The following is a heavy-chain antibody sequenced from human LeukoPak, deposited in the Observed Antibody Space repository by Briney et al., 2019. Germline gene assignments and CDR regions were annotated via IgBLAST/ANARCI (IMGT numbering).Heavy chain of an antibody. V-gene: IGHV3-53*01. D-gene: IGHD1-26*01. CDR1: GFIVSGDF. CDR3: ARERGRGRDSPWFDY. CDR2: IYSDGST. Sequence: GGSLRLSCAASGFIVSGDFMSWVRQAPGKGLEWVSVIYSDGSTYYADSVKGRFTISRDNSKSTLDLQMTGLRAEDTAVYYCARERGRGRDSPWFDYWGQGTLVTVSS. J-gene: IGHJ4*02.